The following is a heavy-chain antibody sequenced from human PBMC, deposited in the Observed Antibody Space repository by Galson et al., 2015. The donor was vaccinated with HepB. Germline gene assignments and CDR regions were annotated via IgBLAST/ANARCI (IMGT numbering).Heavy chain of an antibody. CDR1: GGTFSSYT. V-gene: IGHV1-69*02. J-gene: IGHJ4*02. D-gene: IGHD5-18*01. Sequence: SVKVSCKASGGTFSSYTISWVRQAPGQGLEWMGRIIPILGIANYAQKFQGRVTITADKSTSTAYMELSSLRSEDTAVYYCARGLGIQLWLGYFDYWGQGNPGHRLL. CDR3: ARGLGIQLWLGYFDY. CDR2: IIPILGIA.